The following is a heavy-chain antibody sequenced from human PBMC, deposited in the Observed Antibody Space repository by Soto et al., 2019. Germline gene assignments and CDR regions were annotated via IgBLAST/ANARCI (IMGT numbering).Heavy chain of an antibody. J-gene: IGHJ4*02. Sequence: GGSMRLSCAASGFPFSDQYMDWVRQAPGKGLEWVGRIKSKTDGGTADYAAPVKGRFTISRDDSENTLYLQMNSLKTEDTAVYYCSHGYYQYFESWGQGTLVTVSS. CDR2: IKSKTDGGTA. V-gene: IGHV3-15*07. CDR1: GFPFSDQY. D-gene: IGHD5-18*01. CDR3: SHGYYQYFES.